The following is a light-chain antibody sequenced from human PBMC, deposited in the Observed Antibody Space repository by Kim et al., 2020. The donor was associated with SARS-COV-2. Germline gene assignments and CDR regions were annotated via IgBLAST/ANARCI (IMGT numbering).Light chain of an antibody. Sequence: APGEKATIPCAGNNIGTKRVHWYRQKPGQAPVLVIYYDTDRPSGIPERFSGSNSGNTATLTISRVEAGDEADYYCQVWDSSSYHVVFGGGTKVTVL. J-gene: IGLJ2*01. CDR2: YDT. CDR3: QVWDSSSYHVV. V-gene: IGLV3-21*04. CDR1: NIGTKR.